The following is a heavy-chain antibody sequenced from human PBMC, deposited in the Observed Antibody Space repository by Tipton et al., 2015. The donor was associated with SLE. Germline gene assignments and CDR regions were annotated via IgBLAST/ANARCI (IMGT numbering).Heavy chain of an antibody. Sequence: TLSLTCTVSGGSVSSSHYYWGWIRQPPGKGLEWIGYIFDNGNSNYNPSLKSRVTISIDTSKNQLSLRLTSLTAADTAVYYCARVVYSFSDAFDIWGQGTLVTVSS. CDR2: IFDNGNS. V-gene: IGHV4-61*01. CDR1: GGSVSSSHYY. D-gene: IGHD6-13*01. J-gene: IGHJ3*02. CDR3: ARVVYSFSDAFDI.